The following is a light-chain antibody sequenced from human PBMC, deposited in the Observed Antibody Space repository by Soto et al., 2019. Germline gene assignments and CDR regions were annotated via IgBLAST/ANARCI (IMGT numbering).Light chain of an antibody. Sequence: DIQMTQSPPSLSASVGDRVTITCRASHDIYNYVAWYQQKPGKLPTLLIYDASTLQSGFPPRFSGSGYGTDVTHPISSLQPEDVATYYCRHHASEFGQGTKGEIK. J-gene: IGKJ1*01. CDR1: HDIYNY. CDR3: RHHASE. V-gene: IGKV1-27*01. CDR2: DAS.